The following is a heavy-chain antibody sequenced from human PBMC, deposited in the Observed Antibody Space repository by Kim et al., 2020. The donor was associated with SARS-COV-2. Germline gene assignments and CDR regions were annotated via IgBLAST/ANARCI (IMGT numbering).Heavy chain of an antibody. J-gene: IGHJ4*02. CDR2: TYFSGEWYS. D-gene: IGHD3-16*02. Sequence: SQTLSLTCAISGDTVSSNSAAWNWIRQSPSRGLEWLGRTYFSGEWYSDYAVSVKSRIVVKADTSKNQFSLQLSSVTPEDTAVYYCARHRWTSFDYWGQGTPVTVS. CDR3: ARHRWTSFDY. CDR1: GDTVSSNSAA. V-gene: IGHV6-1*01.